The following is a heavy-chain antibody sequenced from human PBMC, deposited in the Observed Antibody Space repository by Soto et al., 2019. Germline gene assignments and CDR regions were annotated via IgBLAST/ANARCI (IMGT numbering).Heavy chain of an antibody. V-gene: IGHV3-30*18. D-gene: IGHD6-19*01. Sequence: VQLVESGGGVVQPGRSLRLSCAASGFTFSDYAMHWVRQAPGQGLEWVAVVSHDGRNTHYADSVKGRFTISRDSSKNTVSLEMTRLRSEDTAVYYCAKGGRQWLVTADFNYLGQGALVTVSS. CDR2: VSHDGRNT. J-gene: IGHJ4*02. CDR3: AKGGRQWLVTADFNY. CDR1: GFTFSDYA.